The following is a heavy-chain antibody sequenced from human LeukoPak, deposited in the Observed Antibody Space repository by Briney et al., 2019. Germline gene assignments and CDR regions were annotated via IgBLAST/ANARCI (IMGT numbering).Heavy chain of an antibody. Sequence: GGSLRLSCAASGFTFDDYGMSWVRQAPGKGLEWVSDINWIGGSTGYADSVKGRFTISRDNTKNYLYLQMNSLRAEDTALYYCARGGGGIAAGYYIDVWGKGTTVTVSS. CDR1: GFTFDDYG. V-gene: IGHV3-20*04. D-gene: IGHD6-25*01. CDR3: ARGGGGIAAGYYIDV. CDR2: INWIGGST. J-gene: IGHJ6*03.